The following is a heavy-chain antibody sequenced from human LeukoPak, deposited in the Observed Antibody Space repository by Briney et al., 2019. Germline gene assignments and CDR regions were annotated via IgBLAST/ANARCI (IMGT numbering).Heavy chain of an antibody. V-gene: IGHV1-69*13. D-gene: IGHD3-22*01. CDR1: GGTFSSYA. CDR2: IIPIFGTA. CDR3: AEIWASDSSGYNY. J-gene: IGHJ4*02. Sequence: ASVKVSCKASGGTFSSYAISWVRQAPGQGLELMGGIIPIFGTANYAQKFQGRVTITADESTSTAYMELSSLRSKDTAVYYCAEIWASDSSGYNYWGQGTLVTVSS.